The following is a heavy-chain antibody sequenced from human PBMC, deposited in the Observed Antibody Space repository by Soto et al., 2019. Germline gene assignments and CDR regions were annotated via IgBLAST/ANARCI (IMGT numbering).Heavy chain of an antibody. CDR1: GFTFSNFA. CDR3: AKNYNGDYNNYMDV. D-gene: IGHD1-20*01. Sequence: GGSLRLSCAASGFTFSNFAMRWVRQAPGKGLQWVSSLTGGGARTFYADSVKGRFTISRDNSKNTLYLQMNSLSAEDTAVYYCAKNYNGDYNNYMDVWGKGTTVTVSS. CDR2: LTGGGART. J-gene: IGHJ6*03. V-gene: IGHV3-23*01.